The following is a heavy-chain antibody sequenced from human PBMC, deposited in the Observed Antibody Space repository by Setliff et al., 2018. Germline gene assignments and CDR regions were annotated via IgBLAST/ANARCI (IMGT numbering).Heavy chain of an antibody. CDR2: FDPEDGET. CDR1: GDTLTELS. D-gene: IGHD2-15*01. CDR3: ATNSGGNTIDAFDI. J-gene: IGHJ3*02. Sequence: ASVKVSCKVSGDTLTELSMHWVRQAPGKGLEWMGGFDPEDGETIYAQKFQGRVTMTEDTSTDTAYMELSSLRSDDTSVYYCATNSGGNTIDAFDIWGQGTMVTVSS. V-gene: IGHV1-24*01.